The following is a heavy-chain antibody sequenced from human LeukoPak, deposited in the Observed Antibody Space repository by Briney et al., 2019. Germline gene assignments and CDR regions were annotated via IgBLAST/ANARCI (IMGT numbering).Heavy chain of an antibody. D-gene: IGHD1-1*01. CDR1: GGSISSGGYY. Sequence: SETLSLTCTVSGGSISSGGYYWSWIRQPPGKGLEWIGSIHYSGSTYYNPSLKSRVTISVDTSKNQFSLKLSSVTAADTAVYYCETGTLYFDYWGQGTLVTVSS. CDR2: IHYSGST. CDR3: ETGTLYFDY. V-gene: IGHV4-39*01. J-gene: IGHJ4*02.